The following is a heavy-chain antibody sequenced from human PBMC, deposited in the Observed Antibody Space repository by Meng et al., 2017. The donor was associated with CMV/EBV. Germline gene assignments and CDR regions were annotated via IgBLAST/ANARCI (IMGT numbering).Heavy chain of an antibody. D-gene: IGHD1-26*01. J-gene: IGHJ6*02. CDR3: ACGLYYYYGMDV. V-gene: IGHV3-74*01. Sequence: GESLMISCAASGFTFSSYWMHWVRQAPGKGLVWVSRINSDGSSTSYADSVKGRFTISRDNAKNTLYLQMNSLRAEDTAVYYCACGLYYYYGMDVWGQGTTVTVSS. CDR1: GFTFSSYW. CDR2: INSDGSST.